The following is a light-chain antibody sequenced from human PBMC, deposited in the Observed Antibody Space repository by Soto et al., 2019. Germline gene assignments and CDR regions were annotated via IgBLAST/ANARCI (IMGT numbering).Light chain of an antibody. Sequence: DIQMTQSPSSLSASVGDRVTITCRASENIARYLNWYQQRPGKAPELLISAASSLQSGVPSRFSGGGSGTDFTLTISSLQPEDCATSYCQQSYSNPRTFGHGTKVEIK. J-gene: IGKJ1*01. V-gene: IGKV1-39*01. CDR3: QQSYSNPRT. CDR1: ENIARY. CDR2: AAS.